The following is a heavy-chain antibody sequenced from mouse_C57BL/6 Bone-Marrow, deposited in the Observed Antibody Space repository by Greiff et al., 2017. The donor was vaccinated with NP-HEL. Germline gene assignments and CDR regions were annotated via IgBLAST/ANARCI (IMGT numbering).Heavy chain of an antibody. CDR1: GYTFTSYT. V-gene: IGHV1-4*01. J-gene: IGHJ2*01. D-gene: IGHD1-2*01. Sequence: VQLQQSGAELARPGASVKMSCKASGYTFTSYTMHWVKQRPGQGLEWIGYINPSSGYTKYNQKFKDKATLTADKSSSTAYMQLSSLTSEDSAVYYCASPLLRDYWGQGTTLTVSS. CDR3: ASPLLRDY. CDR2: INPSSGYT.